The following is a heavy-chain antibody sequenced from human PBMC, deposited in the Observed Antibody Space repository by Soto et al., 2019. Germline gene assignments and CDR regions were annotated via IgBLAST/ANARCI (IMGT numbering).Heavy chain of an antibody. Sequence: GGSLRLSCAASGFTFSSYAMSWVRQAPGKGLEWVSAISGSGGSTYDADSVKGQFTISRDNSKNTLLLQMNSLRADDTAVYYCAKTSDYGGNSYFDNWGQGTLVTVSS. V-gene: IGHV3-23*01. CDR1: GFTFSSYA. CDR2: ISGSGGST. CDR3: AKTSDYGGNSYFDN. J-gene: IGHJ4*01. D-gene: IGHD4-17*01.